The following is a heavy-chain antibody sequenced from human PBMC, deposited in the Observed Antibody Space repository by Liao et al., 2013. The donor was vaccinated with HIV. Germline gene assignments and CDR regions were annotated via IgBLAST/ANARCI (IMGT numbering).Heavy chain of an antibody. CDR1: GGSISTFY. V-gene: IGHV4-4*07. CDR3: ARAASEDFWSGYYTGVDYFDY. Sequence: QVQLQESGPGLVKPSETLSLTCTVSGGSISTFYWSWVRQPAGKGLEWIGRISTTGSTNFNPSLKSRVTMSVDASKNQFSLKLSSVTDADTAVYYCARAASEDFWSGYYTGVDYFDYWGQGTLVTVSS. D-gene: IGHD3-3*01. CDR2: ISTTGST. J-gene: IGHJ4*02.